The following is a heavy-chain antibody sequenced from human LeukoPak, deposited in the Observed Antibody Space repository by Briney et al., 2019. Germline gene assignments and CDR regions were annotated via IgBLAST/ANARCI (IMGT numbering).Heavy chain of an antibody. CDR1: GFTFSSYA. D-gene: IGHD5-18*01. Sequence: GGSLRLSCAASGFTFSSYAMSWVRQAPGKGLEWVAFIRYDGSNKYYADSVKGRFTISRDNSKNTLYLQMNSLRAEDTAVYYCAHARASGYSYGFDYWGQGTLVTVSS. CDR3: AHARASGYSYGFDY. J-gene: IGHJ4*02. CDR2: IRYDGSNK. V-gene: IGHV3-30*02.